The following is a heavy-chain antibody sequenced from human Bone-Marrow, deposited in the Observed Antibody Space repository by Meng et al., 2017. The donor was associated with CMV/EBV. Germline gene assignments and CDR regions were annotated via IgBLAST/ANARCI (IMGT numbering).Heavy chain of an antibody. CDR1: GYTLTSYY. D-gene: IGHD3-22*01. J-gene: IGHJ4*02. CDR3: ARDLLHYYDSSGYSLYFDY. V-gene: IGHV1-46*01. Sequence: ASVKVSCKASGYTLTSYYMHWVRQAPGQGLEWMGIINPSGGSTSYAQKFQGRVTMTRDTSTSTVYMELSSLRSEDTAVYYCARDLLHYYDSSGYSLYFDYWGQGTLVTVSS. CDR2: INPSGGST.